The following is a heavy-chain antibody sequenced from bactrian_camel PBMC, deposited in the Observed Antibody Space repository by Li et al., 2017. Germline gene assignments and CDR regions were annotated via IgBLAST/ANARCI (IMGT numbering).Heavy chain of an antibody. Sequence: QLVESGGGSVQAGESLRLSCVVSGYRYSTYCMGWFRQVPGNEREPLASIDSDGRTSVADSVKGRFTISQDGAKNTLYLHMNNLKPEDTASYTCAAGFSMLVRWLLVANEYTSWGQGTQVTVS. CDR1: GYRYSTYC. D-gene: IGHD6*01. J-gene: IGHJ6*01. CDR3: AAGFSMLVRWLLVANEYTS. CDR2: IDSDGRT. V-gene: IGHV3S53*01.